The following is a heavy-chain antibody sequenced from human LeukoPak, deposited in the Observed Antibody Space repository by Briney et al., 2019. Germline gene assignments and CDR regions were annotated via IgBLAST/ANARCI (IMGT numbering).Heavy chain of an antibody. CDR1: GGSISSYY. Sequence: PSETLSLTCTVSGGSISSYYWSWIRQPPGKGLEWTGYIYYSGSTNYNPSLKSRVTISVDTSKNQFSLKLSSVTAADTAVYYCAGGYSSGWYQFDYWGQGTLVTVSS. J-gene: IGHJ4*02. V-gene: IGHV4-59*01. CDR3: AGGYSSGWYQFDY. CDR2: IYYSGST. D-gene: IGHD6-19*01.